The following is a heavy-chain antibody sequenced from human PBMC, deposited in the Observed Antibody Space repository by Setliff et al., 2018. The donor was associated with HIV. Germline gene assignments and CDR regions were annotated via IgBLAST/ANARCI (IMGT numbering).Heavy chain of an antibody. D-gene: IGHD1-1*01. Sequence: PGGSLRLSCAASGFTFTAYNMAWVRQAPGKGLEWISAISPNGDITYYTDSMKGRFTILRDNSKNTLYLQINTLRVEDTAVYYCTKNDFGGRWDWGQGTLVTVSS. CDR3: TKNDFGGRWD. CDR2: ISPNGDIT. V-gene: IGHV3-23*01. J-gene: IGHJ4*02. CDR1: GFTFTAYN.